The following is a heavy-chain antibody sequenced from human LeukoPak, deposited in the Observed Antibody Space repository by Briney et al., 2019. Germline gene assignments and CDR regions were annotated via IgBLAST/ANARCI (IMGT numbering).Heavy chain of an antibody. J-gene: IGHJ4*02. D-gene: IGHD3-10*01. Sequence: SETLSLTCTVSGGSISSGSYYWSWIRQPAGKGLEWIGRIYSSGSTNYNPSLKSRATISVDTSKDQFSLKLSSVTAADTAVYYCARMVKLLWFGELLFPGFEYWGQGTLVTVSS. CDR2: IYSSGST. V-gene: IGHV4-61*02. CDR1: GGSISSGSYY. CDR3: ARMVKLLWFGELLFPGFEY.